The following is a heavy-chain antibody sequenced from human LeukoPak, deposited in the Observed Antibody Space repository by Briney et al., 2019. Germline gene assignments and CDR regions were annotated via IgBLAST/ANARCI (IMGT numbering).Heavy chain of an antibody. Sequence: SETLSLTCTVSGGSISSYYWSWIRQPPGKGLEWIGEINHSGSTNYNPSLKSRVTISVDTSKNQFSLKLSSVTAADTAVYYCARQKVRGVIPRYYFDYWGQGTLVTVSS. CDR1: GGSISSYY. D-gene: IGHD3-10*01. CDR2: INHSGST. J-gene: IGHJ4*02. V-gene: IGHV4-34*01. CDR3: ARQKVRGVIPRYYFDY.